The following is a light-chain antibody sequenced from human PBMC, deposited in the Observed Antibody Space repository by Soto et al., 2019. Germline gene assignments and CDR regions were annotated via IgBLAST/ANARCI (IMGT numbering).Light chain of an antibody. Sequence: DIVLTQSPGTLSLSPGERASLSCRASQSVSSGHLAWYQQKPGQAPRLLIYGPSSRATGIPARFSGSGSETDFTLTITSLEPEDFAVYYCQQRNNWPPITFGQGTRLEIK. CDR3: QQRNNWPPIT. CDR2: GPS. J-gene: IGKJ5*01. CDR1: QSVSSGH. V-gene: IGKV3D-20*02.